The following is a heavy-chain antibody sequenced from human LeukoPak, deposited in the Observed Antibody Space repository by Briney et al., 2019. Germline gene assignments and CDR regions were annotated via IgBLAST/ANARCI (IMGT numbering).Heavy chain of an antibody. CDR2: IIPIFGTA. D-gene: IGHD2-2*01. CDR3: ARFNVPHYGMDV. V-gene: IGHV1-69*13. J-gene: IGHJ6*02. Sequence: ASVTVSCKASGGTFNSYAISWVRQAPGQGLEWMGGIIPIFGTANYAQKFQGRVTITADESTSTAYMELSSLRSEDTAVYYCARFNVPHYGMDVWGQGTTVTVSS. CDR1: GGTFNSYA.